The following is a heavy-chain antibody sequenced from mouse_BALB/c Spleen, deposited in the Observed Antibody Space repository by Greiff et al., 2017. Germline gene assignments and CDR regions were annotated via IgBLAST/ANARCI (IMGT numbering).Heavy chain of an antibody. Sequence: DVKLVESGGGLVKPGGSLKLSCAASGFTFSSYAMSWVRQSPEKRLEWVAEVSSGGSYTYYPDTVTGRFTISRDNAKNTLYLEMSSLRSEDTAMYYCASITTALAYWGQGTLVTVSA. CDR1: GFTFSSYA. CDR3: ASITTALAY. CDR2: VSSGGSYT. D-gene: IGHD1-2*01. J-gene: IGHJ3*01. V-gene: IGHV5-9-4*01.